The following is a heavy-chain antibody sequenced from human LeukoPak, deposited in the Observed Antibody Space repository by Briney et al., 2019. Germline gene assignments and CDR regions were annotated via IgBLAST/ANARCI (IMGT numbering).Heavy chain of an antibody. CDR1: GFTFTNYG. J-gene: IGHJ4*02. V-gene: IGHV3-23*01. CDR2: VSASGGRT. Sequence: GGSLRLSCAAAGFTFTNYGMSWVRQTPGKGLKWVSRVSASGGRTYYADSVKGRFTISRDNSKNTVSLQMNNLRADDTAVYYCAKSYASGSFYDYWGQGTLVTVSS. CDR3: AKSYASGSFYDY. D-gene: IGHD3-10*01.